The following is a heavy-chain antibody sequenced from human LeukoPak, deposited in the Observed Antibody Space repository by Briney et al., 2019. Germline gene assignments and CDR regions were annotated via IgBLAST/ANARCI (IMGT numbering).Heavy chain of an antibody. V-gene: IGHV4-59*01. CDR1: GGSMSTYY. CDR3: AGMRITTPTVRTLDY. CDR2: IYYTGST. D-gene: IGHD1-14*01. Sequence: SETLSLTCTVSGGSMSTYYWTWIRQPPGKGLEWIGFIYYTGSTNYNPSLKSRVTISVATSKNQFSLKLSSVTAADTAVYYCAGMRITTPTVRTLDYWGQGTLVTVSS. J-gene: IGHJ4*02.